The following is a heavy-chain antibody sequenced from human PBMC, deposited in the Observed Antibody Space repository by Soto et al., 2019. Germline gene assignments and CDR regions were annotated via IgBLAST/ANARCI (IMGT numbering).Heavy chain of an antibody. J-gene: IGHJ4*02. D-gene: IGHD1-20*01. V-gene: IGHV2-5*02. CDR1: GFSLTTDGEG. CDR3: AHSRNLITEDAQVGDFDY. Sequence: QISLKESGPTLVKPTQTLKLTCSFSGFSLTTDGEGVGWVRQPPGEALEWLALIYWDDDERYSPSLKTRLTITKDPSNNQVVLIMTNMDPVDTATYYCAHSRNLITEDAQVGDFDYWGQGTLVTVSS. CDR2: IYWDDDE.